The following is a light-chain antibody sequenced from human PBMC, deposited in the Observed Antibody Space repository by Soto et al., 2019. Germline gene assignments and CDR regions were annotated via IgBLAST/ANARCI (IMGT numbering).Light chain of an antibody. CDR1: QTIDTY. CDR2: AAT. Sequence: DIQLTQSPSSLSASVGDRVTITCRASQTIDTYVNWYQHKPGTAPKVLIYAATYLQNGVPSRFSGTGSGADFTLTISSLQPEDFATYYCQQNFNFPRTVGQGTKVDIK. CDR3: QQNFNFPRT. J-gene: IGKJ1*01. V-gene: IGKV1-39*01.